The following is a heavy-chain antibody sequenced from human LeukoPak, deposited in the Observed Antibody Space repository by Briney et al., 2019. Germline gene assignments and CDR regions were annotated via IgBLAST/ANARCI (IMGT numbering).Heavy chain of an antibody. D-gene: IGHD3-22*01. CDR3: ARAFITAEDY. CDR2: ISYDGSNK. J-gene: IGHJ4*02. Sequence: GRSLRLSCAASGFTFSSYAMHWVRQAPGKGLEWVAVISYDGSNKYYADSVKGRFTISRDNSKNTLYLQMNSLRAEDTAVYYCARAFITAEDYWGQGTLVTVSS. V-gene: IGHV3-30*19. CDR1: GFTFSSYA.